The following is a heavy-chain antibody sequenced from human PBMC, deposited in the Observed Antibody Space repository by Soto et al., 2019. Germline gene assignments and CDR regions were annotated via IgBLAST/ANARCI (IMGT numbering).Heavy chain of an antibody. J-gene: IGHJ6*02. CDR3: ARHSPRVLVPAAMSFYGMDV. Sequence: QLQLQESGPGLVKPSETLSLTCTVSGGSISSSSYYWGWIRQPPGKGLEWIGSIDYSGSTYYNPSLKGRVTISVDTSNNEFSLKLSSVTAADTAVYYCARHSPRVLVPAAMSFYGMDVWGQGTTVTVSS. CDR1: GGSISSSSYY. V-gene: IGHV4-39*01. CDR2: IDYSGST. D-gene: IGHD2-2*01.